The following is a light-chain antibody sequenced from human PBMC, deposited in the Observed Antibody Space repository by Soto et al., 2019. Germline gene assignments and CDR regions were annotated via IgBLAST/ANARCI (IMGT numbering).Light chain of an antibody. CDR1: QSVSSSY. V-gene: IGKV3-20*01. CDR3: QQYGPGRFT. Sequence: EIVLTQSPGTLSLSPGERATLSCRASQSVSSSYLAWYQQKPGQAPRLLIYGASSRATGIPDRFSGSGSGTDFTLTISRLEPEDFAVYYCQQYGPGRFTFGPGTKVDIK. J-gene: IGKJ3*01. CDR2: GAS.